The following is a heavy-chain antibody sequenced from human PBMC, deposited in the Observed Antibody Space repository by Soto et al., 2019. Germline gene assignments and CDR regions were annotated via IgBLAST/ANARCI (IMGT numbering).Heavy chain of an antibody. V-gene: IGHV1-2*02. J-gene: IGHJ5*02. CDR3: ARDRISSPSGGFWFEP. CDR2: INPNSGGT. CDR1: GYTFTGYY. Sequence: ASVKVSCKASGYTFTGYYMHWVRQAPGQGLEWMGWINPNSGGTNYAQKFQGRVTMTRDTSISTAYMELSRLRSDDTAVYYCARDRISSPSGGFWFEPWGQGTLVSVSS. D-gene: IGHD6-6*01.